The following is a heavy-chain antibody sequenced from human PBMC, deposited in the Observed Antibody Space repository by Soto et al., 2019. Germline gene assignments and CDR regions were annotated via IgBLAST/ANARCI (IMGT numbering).Heavy chain of an antibody. CDR1: GYIFTGFY. D-gene: IGHD2-15*01. Sequence: ASVKVSCKASGYIFTGFYLHWVRQAPGQGLEWMGWIFPNGGATNYAQRFQGRVTLTRDTSITTAYMDLTSLTSDDTAVYYCARGRSLKWNWFDPWGQGTLVTVSS. CDR2: IFPNGGAT. J-gene: IGHJ5*02. CDR3: ARGRSLKWNWFDP. V-gene: IGHV1-2*02.